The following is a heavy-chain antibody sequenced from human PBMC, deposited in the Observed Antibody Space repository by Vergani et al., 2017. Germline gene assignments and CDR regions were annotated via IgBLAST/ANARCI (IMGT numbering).Heavy chain of an antibody. J-gene: IGHJ6*02. D-gene: IGHD4-17*01. CDR1: GFTFSSYG. Sequence: QVQLVESGGGVVQPGRSLRLSCAASGFTFSSYGIHWVRQAPGKGLEWVAVISYDGSNKYYADSVKGRFTISRDNSKNTLYLQMNSLRAEDTAVYYCAKXKDVDYGDYSGPYYYYYGMDVWGQGTTVTVSS. CDR2: ISYDGSNK. V-gene: IGHV3-30*18. CDR3: AKXKDVDYGDYSGPYYYYYGMDV.